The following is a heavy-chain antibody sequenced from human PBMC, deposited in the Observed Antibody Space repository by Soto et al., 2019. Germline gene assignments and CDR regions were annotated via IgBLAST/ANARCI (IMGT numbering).Heavy chain of an antibody. V-gene: IGHV1-2*04. Sequence: ASVKVSCKASGYTFTGYYMHWVRQAPGQGLEWMGWINPNSGGTNYAQKFQGWVTMTRDTSISTAYMELSRLRSDDTAVYYCARVSGYCSGGSCYDAFDIWGQGTMVTVSS. CDR3: ARVSGYCSGGSCYDAFDI. J-gene: IGHJ3*02. D-gene: IGHD2-15*01. CDR1: GYTFTGYY. CDR2: INPNSGGT.